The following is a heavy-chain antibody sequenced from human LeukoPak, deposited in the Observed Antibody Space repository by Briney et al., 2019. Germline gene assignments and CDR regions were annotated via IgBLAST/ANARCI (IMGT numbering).Heavy chain of an antibody. CDR2: ISNTGYSK. CDR1: GSTLSDYY. CDR3: AREECGGNNFDY. J-gene: IGHJ4*02. V-gene: IGHV3-11*01. D-gene: IGHD4-23*01. Sequence: GGSLRLSCASPGSTLSDYYVNWIRQAPGKGLEWVSQISNTGYSKYYADSVKGRFTISRDNVKDSVSLQMNSLRVADSGMYYCAREECGGNNFDYWGQGILVTVSS.